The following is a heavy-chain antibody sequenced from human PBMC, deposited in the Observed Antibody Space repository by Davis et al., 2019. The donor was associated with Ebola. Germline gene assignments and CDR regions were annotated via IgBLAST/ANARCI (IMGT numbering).Heavy chain of an antibody. V-gene: IGHV3-48*02. Sequence: GGSLRLSCAASGFTVSSNNMNWVRQAPGKGLEWVSYISSSSSTIYYADSLKGRITISRDNAKNSLYLQVNSLRDEDTAVYYCAKFSRAGDSIWGQGTLVTVSS. CDR1: GFTVSSNN. J-gene: IGHJ4*02. D-gene: IGHD6-13*01. CDR2: ISSSSSTI. CDR3: AKFSRAGDSI.